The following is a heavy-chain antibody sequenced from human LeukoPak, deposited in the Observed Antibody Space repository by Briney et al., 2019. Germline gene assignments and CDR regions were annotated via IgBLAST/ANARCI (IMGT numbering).Heavy chain of an antibody. D-gene: IGHD3-10*01. CDR3: ARLWFGELSPVNYFDY. Sequence: PSETLSRTCTVSGGSISSYYWSWIRQPPGKGLEWIGYIYYSGSTNYNPSLKSRVTISVDTSKNQFSLKLSSVTAADTAVYYCARLWFGELSPVNYFDYWGQGTLVTVSS. CDR1: GGSISSYY. V-gene: IGHV4-59*01. CDR2: IYYSGST. J-gene: IGHJ4*02.